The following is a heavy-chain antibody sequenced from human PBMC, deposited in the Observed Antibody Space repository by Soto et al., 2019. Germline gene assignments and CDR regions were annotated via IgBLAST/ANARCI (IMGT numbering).Heavy chain of an antibody. CDR3: ARHRSYSSGWFVDY. J-gene: IGHJ4*02. Sequence: SETLSLTCTVSGGSISSSSYYWGWIRQPPGKGLEWIGSIDYSGTAYYNPSLKSRVTISVDTSMTQFSLKLTSVTAADTAVYYCARHRSYSSGWFVDYWGQGTPVTVSS. CDR2: IDYSGTA. D-gene: IGHD6-19*01. CDR1: GGSISSSSYY. V-gene: IGHV4-39*01.